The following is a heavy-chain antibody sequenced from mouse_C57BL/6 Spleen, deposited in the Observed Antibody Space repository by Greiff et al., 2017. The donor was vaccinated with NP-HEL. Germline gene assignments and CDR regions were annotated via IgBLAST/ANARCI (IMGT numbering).Heavy chain of an antibody. J-gene: IGHJ1*03. D-gene: IGHD1-1*01. CDR3: ARSGYCGSRGWYFVV. Sequence: VQLQQSGPELVKPGASVKISCKASGYAFSSSWMNWVKQRPGKGLEWIGRIYPGDGDTNYNGKFKGKATLTADKSSSTAYMQLSSLTSEDSAVYFCARSGYCGSRGWYFVVWGTGTTVTVSS. CDR2: IYPGDGDT. V-gene: IGHV1-82*01. CDR1: GYAFSSSW.